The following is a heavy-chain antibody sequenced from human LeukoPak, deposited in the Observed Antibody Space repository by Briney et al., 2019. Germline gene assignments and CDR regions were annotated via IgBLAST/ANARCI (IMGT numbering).Heavy chain of an antibody. D-gene: IGHD5-18*01. CDR3: ARGRGYSYGADDFDY. V-gene: IGHV3-21*01. CDR2: ISSSSSYI. CDR1: GFTFSSYS. J-gene: IGHJ4*02. Sequence: GGSLRLSCAASGFTFSSYSMNWVRQAPGKGLEWVSSISSSSSYIYYADSVKGRFTISRDNAKNSLYLQMNSLRAEDTAVYYCARGRGYSYGADDFDYWGQGTLVTVSS.